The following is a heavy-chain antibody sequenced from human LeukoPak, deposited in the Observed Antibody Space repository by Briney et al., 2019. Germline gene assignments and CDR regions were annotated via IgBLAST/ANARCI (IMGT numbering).Heavy chain of an antibody. D-gene: IGHD2-2*01. CDR3: ARGNGNCSSTSCYGKNFDY. J-gene: IGHJ4*02. Sequence: PSETLSLTCAVYGGPFSGYYWSWIRQPPGKGLEWIGEINHSGSTNYNPSLKSRVTISVDTSKNQFSLKLSSVTAADTAVYYCARGNGNCSSTSCYGKNFDYWGQGALVTVSS. CDR1: GGPFSGYY. CDR2: INHSGST. V-gene: IGHV4-34*01.